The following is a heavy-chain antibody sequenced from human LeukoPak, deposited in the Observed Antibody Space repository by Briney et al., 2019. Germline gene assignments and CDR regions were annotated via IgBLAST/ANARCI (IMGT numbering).Heavy chain of an antibody. D-gene: IGHD1-1*01. CDR1: GFTFSTYS. CDR3: AGDQDWNDRGGLDY. Sequence: SGGSLRLSCAASGFTFSTYSMNWVRQAPGKGLEWVSFISTSSSYIYYADSVKGRSTISRDNSKNSLYLQMNSLRAEDTAVYYCAGDQDWNDRGGLDYWGQGTLVIVSS. CDR2: ISTSSSYI. V-gene: IGHV3-21*01. J-gene: IGHJ4*02.